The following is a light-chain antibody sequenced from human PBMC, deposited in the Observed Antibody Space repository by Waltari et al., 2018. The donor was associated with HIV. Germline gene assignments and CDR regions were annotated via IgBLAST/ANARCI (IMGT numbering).Light chain of an antibody. V-gene: IGKV1D-16*01. CDR1: QGISTW. CDR3: QQYNSYPLT. CDR2: GAS. Sequence: DIQMTQSPSSLSASVGDRVTITCRASQGISTWLAWYQQRPEKAPKSLIYGASNLHPGVPSRFSGSGSGTDFTLIISSLQPEDFATYYCQQYNSYPLTIGGGTKEEVK. J-gene: IGKJ4*01.